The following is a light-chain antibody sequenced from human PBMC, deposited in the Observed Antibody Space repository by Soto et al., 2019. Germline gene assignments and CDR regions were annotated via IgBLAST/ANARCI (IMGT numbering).Light chain of an antibody. Sequence: QSALTQPPSASGSPGQSVTISCTGTSSDVGGYNYVSWYQQHPGKAPNLMIYEVSKRPSGVPDRFSGSKSGNTASLTVSGLQADDEADYYCSSYTGSTPYVFGTGTKLTVL. CDR1: SSDVGGYNY. J-gene: IGLJ1*01. CDR2: EVS. V-gene: IGLV2-8*01. CDR3: SSYTGSTPYV.